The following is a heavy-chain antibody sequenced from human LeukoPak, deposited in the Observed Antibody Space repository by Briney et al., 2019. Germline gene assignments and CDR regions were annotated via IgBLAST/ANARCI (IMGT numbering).Heavy chain of an antibody. CDR1: GFTFSSYA. J-gene: IGHJ5*02. CDR2: ISGSGGST. CDR3: AKEVVGATNWFDP. V-gene: IGHV3-23*01. D-gene: IGHD1-26*01. Sequence: GGSLRLSCAASGFTFSSYAMSWVRQAPGKGLEWVSRISGSGGSTYFADSAKGRFTISRDNSKNTLYLQMNSLRGEDTAIYYCAKEVVGATNWFDPWGQGTLVTVSS.